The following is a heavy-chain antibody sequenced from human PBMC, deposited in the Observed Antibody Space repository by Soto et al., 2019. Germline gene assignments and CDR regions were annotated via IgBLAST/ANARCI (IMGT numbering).Heavy chain of an antibody. CDR3: AKTHGYQYYFEY. Sequence: VGSLRLSCASSVFTFSTYAVSCVRQAPGKGLEWVSTISGSGDTTYYVDSVKGRFTISRDSSKNTLFLQMNSLRAADTAVYYCAKTHGYQYYFEYWGQGTLVSVS. J-gene: IGHJ4*02. V-gene: IGHV3-23*01. D-gene: IGHD5-12*01. CDR2: ISGSGDTT. CDR1: VFTFSTYA.